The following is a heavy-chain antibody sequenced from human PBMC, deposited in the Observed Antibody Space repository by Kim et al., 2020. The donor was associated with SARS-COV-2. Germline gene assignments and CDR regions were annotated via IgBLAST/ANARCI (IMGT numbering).Heavy chain of an antibody. Sequence: ASVKVSCKASGYTFTGYYMHWVRQAPGQGLEWMGRINPNSGGTNYAQKFQGRVTMTRDTSISTAYMELSRLRSDDTAVYYCARDLTPYSSSSAVDYWGQGTLVTVSS. D-gene: IGHD6-6*01. J-gene: IGHJ4*02. CDR3: ARDLTPYSSSSAVDY. V-gene: IGHV1-2*06. CDR2: INPNSGGT. CDR1: GYTFTGYY.